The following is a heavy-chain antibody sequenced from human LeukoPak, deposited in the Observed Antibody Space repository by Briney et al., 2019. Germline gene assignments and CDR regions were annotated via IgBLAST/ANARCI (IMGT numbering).Heavy chain of an antibody. CDR2: IYYSGST. V-gene: IGHV4-39*07. J-gene: IGHJ4*02. Sequence: SETLSLTCTVSGGSISSSSYYWGWIRQPPGKGLEWIGSIYYSGSTYYNPSLKSRVTISVDTSKNQFSLKLSSVTAADTAVYYCARDVNYFDFWGQGTLVTVSS. CDR3: ARDVNYFDF. CDR1: GGSISSSSYY.